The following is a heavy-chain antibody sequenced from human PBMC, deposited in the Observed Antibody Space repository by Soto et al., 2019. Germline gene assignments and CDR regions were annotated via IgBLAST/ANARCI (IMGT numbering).Heavy chain of an antibody. D-gene: IGHD3-3*01. CDR3: AREKAGRYAFWSGGKNSVHDMDV. Sequence: QVQLVQSGAEVKKPGASVKVSCKASGYIFTSYGVSWVRQAPGQGPEWMGWITVYNGNTNYAQKFQGRVTMTIDTSTSTAYMELRSLRSDDTAVYYCAREKAGRYAFWSGGKNSVHDMDVWGQGTTVTVSS. CDR1: GYIFTSYG. V-gene: IGHV1-18*04. J-gene: IGHJ6*02. CDR2: ITVYNGNT.